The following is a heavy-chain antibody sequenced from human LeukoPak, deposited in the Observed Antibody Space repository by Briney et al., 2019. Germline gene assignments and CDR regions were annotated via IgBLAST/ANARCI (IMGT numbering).Heavy chain of an antibody. CDR1: GGSINNYY. D-gene: IGHD1-26*01. CDR2: ISYSGNT. V-gene: IGHV4-59*01. Sequence: PSETLSLTCTVSGGSINNYYWSWIRQPPGKGLEWIGHISYSGNTNYNSSLRSRVTISVDTSNNQFSLRLSSVTAADTAVYYCARDSYTGSHFEVTFDIWGQGTMVTVSS. J-gene: IGHJ3*02. CDR3: ARDSYTGSHFEVTFDI.